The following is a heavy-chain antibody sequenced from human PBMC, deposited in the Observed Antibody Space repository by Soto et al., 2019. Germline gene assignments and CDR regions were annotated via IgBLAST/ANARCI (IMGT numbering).Heavy chain of an antibody. CDR2: INHSGST. CDR3: ARRSLRSFGVVITRTGWFDP. CDR1: GGSFSGYY. D-gene: IGHD3-3*01. Sequence: QVQLQQWGAGLLKPSETLSLTCAVYGGSFSGYYWSWIRQPPGKGLEWIGEINHSGSTNYNPSLKSRVTISVDTSKNQFSLKLSSVTAEDTAVYYCARRSLRSFGVVITRTGWFDPWGQGTLVTVSS. J-gene: IGHJ5*02. V-gene: IGHV4-34*01.